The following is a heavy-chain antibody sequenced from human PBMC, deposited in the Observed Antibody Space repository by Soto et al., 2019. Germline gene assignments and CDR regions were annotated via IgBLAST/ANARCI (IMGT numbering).Heavy chain of an antibody. Sequence: QITLKQSGPTLVKPTQTLTLTCTISGFSLITSGVGVGWIRQPPGKALEWLALIYWDDDKRYSPSLKSRLTITTDTSKPPVVLTMTKMDPVGTATYYCAHIVTGCFTWGRGALVTVSS. CDR1: GFSLITSGVG. V-gene: IGHV2-5*02. CDR2: IYWDDDK. J-gene: IGHJ5*02. CDR3: AHIVTGCFT. D-gene: IGHD3-16*01.